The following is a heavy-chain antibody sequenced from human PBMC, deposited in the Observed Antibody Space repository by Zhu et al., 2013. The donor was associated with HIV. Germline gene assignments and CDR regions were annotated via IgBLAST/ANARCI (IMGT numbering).Heavy chain of an antibody. J-gene: IGHJ5*02. V-gene: IGHV1-69*06. D-gene: IGHD2-2*01. CDR1: GGTFSSYA. CDR2: IIPIFGTA. CDR3: AREGYCSSTSCPNWFDP. Sequence: QVQLVQSGAEVKKPGSSVKVSCKASGGTFSSYAISWVRQAPGQGLEWMGGIIPIFGTANYAQKFQGRVTITADKSTSTAYMELSSLRSEDTAVYYCAREGYCSSTSCPNWFDPWGQGTLVTVSS.